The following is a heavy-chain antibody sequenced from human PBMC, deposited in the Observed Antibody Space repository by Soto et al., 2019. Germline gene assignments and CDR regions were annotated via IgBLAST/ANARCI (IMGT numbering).Heavy chain of an antibody. V-gene: IGHV4-39*01. CDR2: IYYSGST. Sequence: QLQLQESGPGLVKPSETLSLTCTVSGGSISSSSYYWGWIRQPPGKGLEWIGSIYYSGSTYYNPSLKSRVTISVDPSKNQFSLKLSSVTAADTAVYYCARHVLTIFTMFDPWGQGTLVTVSS. CDR1: GGSISSSSYY. J-gene: IGHJ5*02. CDR3: ARHVLTIFTMFDP. D-gene: IGHD3-3*01.